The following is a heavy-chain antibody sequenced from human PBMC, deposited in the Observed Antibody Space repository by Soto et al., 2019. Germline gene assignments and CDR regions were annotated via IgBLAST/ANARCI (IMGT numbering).Heavy chain of an antibody. V-gene: IGHV1-18*01. J-gene: IGHJ4*02. Sequence: ASVKVSCTASGYTFTSYGISWVRQAPGQGLEWMGWISAYNGNTNYAQKLQGRVTMTTDTSTSTAYMELRSLRSDDTAVYYCAREYYYDSSGYYRNFDYWGQGTLVTVSS. CDR3: AREYYYDSSGYYRNFDY. D-gene: IGHD3-22*01. CDR1: GYTFTSYG. CDR2: ISAYNGNT.